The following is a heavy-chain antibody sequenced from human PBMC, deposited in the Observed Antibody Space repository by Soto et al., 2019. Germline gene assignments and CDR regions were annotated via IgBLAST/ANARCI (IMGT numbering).Heavy chain of an antibody. J-gene: IGHJ4*02. CDR1: GFTFSNYW. Sequence: EVHLVESGGAVVQPGGSLRLSCATSGFTFSNYWMHWVRQVPGRGLVWVSRIDTDGSTTSYADFAKGRFTISRDNAKSTLSLQMNSLRAEDTAIYYCVCSRRPARLGPKGAIDYWGQGTLVTVSS. CDR3: VCSRRPARLGPKGAIDY. V-gene: IGHV3-74*01. D-gene: IGHD2-15*01. CDR2: IDTDGSTT.